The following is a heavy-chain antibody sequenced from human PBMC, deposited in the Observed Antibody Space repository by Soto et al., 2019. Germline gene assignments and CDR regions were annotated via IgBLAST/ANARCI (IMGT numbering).Heavy chain of an antibody. Sequence: ASVKVSCKASGYTFTSYCISWVRQAPGQGLEWMGWISAYNGNTNYAQKLQGRVTMTTDTSTSTAYMELRSLRSDDTAVYYCARDVGYYYDSSGSQPCDYWGQGTLVTVSS. CDR3: ARDVGYYYDSSGSQPCDY. V-gene: IGHV1-18*01. D-gene: IGHD3-22*01. CDR1: GYTFTSYC. CDR2: ISAYNGNT. J-gene: IGHJ4*02.